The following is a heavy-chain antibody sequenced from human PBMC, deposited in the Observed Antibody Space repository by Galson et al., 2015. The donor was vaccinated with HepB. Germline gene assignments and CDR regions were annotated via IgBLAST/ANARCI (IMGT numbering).Heavy chain of an antibody. Sequence: SLRLSCAASGFTFSSYSMNWVRQAPGKGLEWVSSISSSSSYIYYADSVKGRFTISRDNAKNSLYLQMNSLRAEDTAVNHCARVAPGKAAAARWYFDYWGQGTLVTVSS. CDR3: ARVAPGKAAAARWYFDY. D-gene: IGHD6-13*01. V-gene: IGHV3-21*01. CDR2: ISSSSSYI. CDR1: GFTFSSYS. J-gene: IGHJ4*02.